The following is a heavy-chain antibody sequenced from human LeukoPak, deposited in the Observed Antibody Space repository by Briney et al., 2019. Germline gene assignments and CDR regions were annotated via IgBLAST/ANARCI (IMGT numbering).Heavy chain of an antibody. D-gene: IGHD2-15*01. V-gene: IGHV4-34*01. CDR1: GGSFSGYY. CDR3: ARVDGSCSGGSCPSGNWFDP. CDR2: IYHSGST. J-gene: IGHJ5*02. Sequence: PSETLSLTCAVYGGSFSGYYWSWIRQPPGKGLEWIGEIYHSGSTNYNPSLKSRVTISVDKSKNQFSLKLSSVTAADTAVYYCARVDGSCSGGSCPSGNWFDPWGQGTLVTVSS.